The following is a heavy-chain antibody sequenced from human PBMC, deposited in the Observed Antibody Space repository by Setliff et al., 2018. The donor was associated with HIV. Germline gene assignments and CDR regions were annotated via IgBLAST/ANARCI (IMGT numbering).Heavy chain of an antibody. CDR1: GGSISNYY. Sequence: LSLTCTVSGGSISNYYWSWIRQPPGKGLEWISYISSSGTTIYYADSVKGRFTISRDNAKNSLYLEMNSLRAEETAVYYCARSTHYWGQGTLVTVSS. J-gene: IGHJ4*02. CDR3: ARSTHY. V-gene: IGHV3-11*04. CDR2: ISSSGTTI.